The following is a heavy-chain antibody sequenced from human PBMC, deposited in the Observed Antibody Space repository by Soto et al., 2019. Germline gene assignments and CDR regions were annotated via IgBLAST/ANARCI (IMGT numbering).Heavy chain of an antibody. CDR3: ARDLKDYPDI. CDR2: IFYTGSA. J-gene: IGHJ6*04. V-gene: IGHV4-31*03. D-gene: IGHD4-17*01. Sequence: QVQLQESGPGLVKPAQTLSLTCTVSGASIRSGGYYWSWIRQRPGQGLEWIAYIFYTGSAYYNPSLESRLSISIDRSKNQFSLKLSSVSAADTAVYYCARDLKDYPDIWGKGNRVTVSS. CDR1: GASIRSGGYY.